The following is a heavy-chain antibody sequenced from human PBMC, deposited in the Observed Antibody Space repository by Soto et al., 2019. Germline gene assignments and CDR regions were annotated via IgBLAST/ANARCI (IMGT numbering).Heavy chain of an antibody. CDR1: GYTFTSYG. CDR3: ARAPVPDIPYYYDSSGYYLDY. J-gene: IGHJ4*02. CDR2: ISAYNGNT. V-gene: IGHV1-18*04. D-gene: IGHD3-22*01. Sequence: GASVKVSCKASGYTFTSYGISWVRQAPGQGLEWMGWISAYNGNTNYAQKLQGRVTMTTDTSTSTAYMELRSLRSDDTAVYYCARAPVPDIPYYYDSSGYYLDYWGQGTLVTVSS.